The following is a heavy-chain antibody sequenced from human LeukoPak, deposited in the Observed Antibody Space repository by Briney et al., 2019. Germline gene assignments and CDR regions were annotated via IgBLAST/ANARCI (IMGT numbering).Heavy chain of an antibody. CDR3: ARGDYFGNFGIGTSYYYYYMDV. CDR1: GYTFTSYD. V-gene: IGHV1-2*02. J-gene: IGHJ6*03. Sequence: ASVKVSCKASGYTFTSYDINWVRQAPGQGLEWMAWINPNSGGTNYAQKFQGRVTMTRDTSISTAYMELSRVRSDDTAVYYCARGDYFGNFGIGTSYYYYYMDVWGKGTTVTVSS. CDR2: INPNSGGT. D-gene: IGHD2/OR15-2a*01.